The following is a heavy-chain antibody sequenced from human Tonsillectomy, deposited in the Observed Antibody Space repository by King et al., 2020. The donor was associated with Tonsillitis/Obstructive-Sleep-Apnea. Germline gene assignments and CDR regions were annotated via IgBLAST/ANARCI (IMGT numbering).Heavy chain of an antibody. Sequence: VQLVESGGGLVKPGGSLRLFCAASGFTFSDHYMSWIRQAPGKGLEWVSYISSSGSTIYYEDSVKGRFTISRDNAKNSLYLQMNSLRAEDTAVYYCAGSLVGGSDYYYMDVWGKGTTVTVSS. CDR3: AGSLVGGSDYYYMDV. CDR2: ISSSGSTI. D-gene: IGHD3-10*01. CDR1: GFTFSDHY. J-gene: IGHJ6*03. V-gene: IGHV3-11*01.